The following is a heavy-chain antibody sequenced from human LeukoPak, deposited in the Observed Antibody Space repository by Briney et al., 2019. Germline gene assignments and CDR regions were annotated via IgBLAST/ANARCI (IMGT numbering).Heavy chain of an antibody. J-gene: IGHJ5*02. CDR3: ARDLYGMSHWFDP. V-gene: IGHV1-18*01. CDR2: ISAYNGNT. Sequence: ASVKVSCKASGGTFSSYAMSWVRQAPGQGLEWMGWISAYNGNTNYAQKLRGRVTMTTDTSTGTACMELRSLRSDDTAVYYCARDLYGMSHWFDPWGQGTLVTVSS. CDR1: GGTFSSYA. D-gene: IGHD4-17*01.